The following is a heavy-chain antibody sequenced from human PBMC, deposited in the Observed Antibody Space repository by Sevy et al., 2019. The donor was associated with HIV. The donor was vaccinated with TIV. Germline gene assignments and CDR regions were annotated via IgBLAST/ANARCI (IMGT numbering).Heavy chain of an antibody. CDR2: IYYSGST. Sequence: SETLSLTCTASGGSISSYYWSWIRQPPGKGLEWIGYIYYSGSTNYNPSLKSRVTISVDTSKNQFSLKLSSVTAADTAVYYCARVGTDWFDPWGQGTLVTVSS. J-gene: IGHJ5*02. CDR1: GGSISSYY. D-gene: IGHD1-26*01. CDR3: ARVGTDWFDP. V-gene: IGHV4-59*01.